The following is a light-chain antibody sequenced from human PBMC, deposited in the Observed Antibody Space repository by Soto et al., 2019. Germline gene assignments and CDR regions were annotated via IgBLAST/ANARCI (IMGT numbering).Light chain of an antibody. CDR3: QQYNNLPPYT. V-gene: IGKV3-15*01. CDR2: GAS. CDR1: QSVSSN. Sequence: EIVMTQSPATLSVSPGERATLSCRASQSVSSNLAWYQQKPGQAPRLLIYGASTRTTGIPARFSGSGSGTEFTLTISSLQSEDFAVYYCQQYNNLPPYTFGHGTKREIK. J-gene: IGKJ2*01.